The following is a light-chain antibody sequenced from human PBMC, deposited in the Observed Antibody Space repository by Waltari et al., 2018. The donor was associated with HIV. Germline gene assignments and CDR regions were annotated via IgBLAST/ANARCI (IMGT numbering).Light chain of an antibody. Sequence: QSVLTQPPSVSGAPGQRVTISCTGSSSNIGAGYDVHWYQQLPGTAPKLLIYSTNNRSSGVPDRCSGSKFGPSASLAITWLQAEDEANYYCQSYHSGLRGSVFGGGTKLTVL. CDR3: QSYHSGLRGSV. CDR1: SSNIGAGYD. V-gene: IGLV1-40*01. J-gene: IGLJ2*01. CDR2: STN.